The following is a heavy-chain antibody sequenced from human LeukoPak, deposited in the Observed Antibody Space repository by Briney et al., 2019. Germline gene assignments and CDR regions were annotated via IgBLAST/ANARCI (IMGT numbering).Heavy chain of an antibody. V-gene: IGHV4-59*01. Sequence: SETLFLTCTVSGGSISSYYWSWIRQPPGKGLEWIGYIYYSGSTNYNPSLKSRVTIAVDASKNQFSLKLSSVTAAETAVYYCATHNLVPAADAFDIWGQGTMVTVSS. CDR3: ATHNLVPAADAFDI. D-gene: IGHD2-2*01. CDR1: GGSISSYY. CDR2: IYYSGST. J-gene: IGHJ3*02.